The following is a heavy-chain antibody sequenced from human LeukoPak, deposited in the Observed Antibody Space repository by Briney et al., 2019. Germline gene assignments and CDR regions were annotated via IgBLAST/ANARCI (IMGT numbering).Heavy chain of an antibody. CDR2: IYHSGST. J-gene: IGHJ4*02. V-gene: IGHV4-38-2*01. Sequence: SETLSLTCVVSGYSISSGYYWGWIRQPPGKGLEWIGSIYHSGSTYYNPSLKSRVTISVDTSKNQFSLKLSSVTAADTAVYYCARSNYGYPDYWGQGTPVTVSS. CDR1: GYSISSGYY. CDR3: ARSNYGYPDY. D-gene: IGHD5-18*01.